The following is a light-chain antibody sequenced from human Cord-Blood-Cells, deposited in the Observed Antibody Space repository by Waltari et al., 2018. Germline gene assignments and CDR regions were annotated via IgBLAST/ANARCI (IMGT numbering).Light chain of an antibody. CDR2: LNIDGSH. J-gene: IGLJ3*02. CDR1: SGHSSYA. CDR3: QTWGTGIGV. V-gene: IGLV4-69*01. Sequence: QLVLTQSPSASASLGASVKLTCTLSSGHSSYAIAWHQQQPEKGPRYLMKLNIDGSHSKGDWIPDRFSGSSSGAERYLTISSLQSEDEADYYCQTWGTGIGVFGGGTKLTVL.